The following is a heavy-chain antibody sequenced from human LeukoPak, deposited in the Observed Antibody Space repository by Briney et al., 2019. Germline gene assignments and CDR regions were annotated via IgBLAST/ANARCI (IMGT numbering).Heavy chain of an antibody. J-gene: IGHJ3*02. CDR3: ARHYYGSDSPLDDAFDI. Sequence: GGSLRLSCAASGFTVSSNYMSWVRQAPGKGLEWVSVIYSGGSTYYADSVKGRFTISRDNSKTTLYLQMNSLRAEDTAVYYCARHYYGSDSPLDDAFDIWGQGTMVTVSS. CDR2: IYSGGST. CDR1: GFTVSSNY. V-gene: IGHV3-53*01. D-gene: IGHD3-10*01.